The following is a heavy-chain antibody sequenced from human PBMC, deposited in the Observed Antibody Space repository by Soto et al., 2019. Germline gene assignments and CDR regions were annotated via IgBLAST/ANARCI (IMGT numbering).Heavy chain of an antibody. CDR2: TYYRSKWYN. Sequence: PSQTLSLTCVISGDSVSSNSAAWNWIRQSPSRGLEWLGRTYYRSKWYNDYAVSVKSRITINPDTSKNQFSLQLNSVTPEDTTVYYCASSMWGSGYSSGWFMDVWGKGTTVTVSS. V-gene: IGHV6-1*01. D-gene: IGHD6-19*01. CDR1: GDSVSSNSAA. J-gene: IGHJ6*03. CDR3: ASSMWGSGYSSGWFMDV.